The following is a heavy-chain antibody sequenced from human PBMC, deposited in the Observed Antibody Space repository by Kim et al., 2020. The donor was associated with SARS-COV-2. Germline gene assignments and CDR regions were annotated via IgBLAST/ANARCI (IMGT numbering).Heavy chain of an antibody. V-gene: IGHV1-2*02. J-gene: IGHJ4*02. D-gene: IGHD3-16*01. Sequence: TKFPTKFKGRVTLTRDASINTVYMELTRLQSDDTAIYYCARELGGGYDYWGQGTLVTVSS. CDR3: ARELGGGYDY. CDR2: T.